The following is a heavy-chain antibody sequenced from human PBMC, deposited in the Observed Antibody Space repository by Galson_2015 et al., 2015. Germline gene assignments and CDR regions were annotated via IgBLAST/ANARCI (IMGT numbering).Heavy chain of an antibody. V-gene: IGHV3-33*01. D-gene: IGHD2-8*02. Sequence: SLRLSCAASGLTFSSYGMHWVRQAPGKGLEWVAIIWFDGTNRYYADSVKGRFTITRDDSKNTLYLQMNSLRDEDTAVDYCAGQQQRYCTGGACYLDYWGQGNLVTVSS. J-gene: IGHJ4*02. CDR1: GLTFSSYG. CDR3: AGQQQRYCTGGACYLDY. CDR2: IWFDGTNR.